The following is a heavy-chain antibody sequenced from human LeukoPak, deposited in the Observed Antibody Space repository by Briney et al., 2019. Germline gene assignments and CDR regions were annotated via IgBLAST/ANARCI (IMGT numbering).Heavy chain of an antibody. J-gene: IGHJ1*01. CDR3: ARDSEVVAQH. Sequence: SVKVSCKASGGTFSSYAISWVRQAPGQGLEWMGRIIPILGIANYAQKFQGRATITADKSTSTAYMELSSLRSEDTAVYYCARDSEVVAQHWGQGTLVTVSS. V-gene: IGHV1-69*04. CDR2: IIPILGIA. CDR1: GGTFSSYA. D-gene: IGHD2-15*01.